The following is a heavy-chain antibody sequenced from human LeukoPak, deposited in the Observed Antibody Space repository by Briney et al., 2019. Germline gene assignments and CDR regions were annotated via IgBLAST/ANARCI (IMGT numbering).Heavy chain of an antibody. J-gene: IGHJ6*03. D-gene: IGHD3-3*01. CDR3: ARARLWSGYPTYYYYYYYMDV. Sequence: GGSLRLSCAASGFTFSSYWMSWVRQAPGKGLEWVANIKQDGSEKYYVDSVKGRFTISRDNAKNSLYLQMNSLRAEDTALYYCARARLWSGYPTYYYYYYYMDVWGKGTTVTVSS. CDR1: GFTFSSYW. V-gene: IGHV3-7*03. CDR2: IKQDGSEK.